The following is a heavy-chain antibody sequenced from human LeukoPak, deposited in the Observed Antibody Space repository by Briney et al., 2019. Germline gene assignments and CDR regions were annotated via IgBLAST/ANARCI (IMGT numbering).Heavy chain of an antibody. CDR3: TTCPPYSGYGFDY. V-gene: IGHV3-15*01. D-gene: IGHD5-12*01. CDR2: IKSKPDGGTT. Sequence: GGSLRLSCAASGFTFSDAWMSWVRQAPGKVLEWIGRIKSKPDGGTTDYAAPVKGRFTISRDDSKNTLYLQMSSLKTEDTAVYYCTTCPPYSGYGFDYWGQGTLVTVSS. CDR1: GFTFSDAW. J-gene: IGHJ4*02.